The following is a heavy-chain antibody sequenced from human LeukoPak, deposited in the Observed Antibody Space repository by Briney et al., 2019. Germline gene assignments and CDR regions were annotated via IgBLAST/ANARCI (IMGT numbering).Heavy chain of an antibody. Sequence: GASVKVSCKASGGTFSSYAISWVRQAPGQGLEWMGGIIPIFGTANYAQKFQGRVTITADESTSTAYMELSSLRSEDTAVYYCARTSLIAVAGTTGGGWFDPWGQGTLVTVSS. J-gene: IGHJ5*02. CDR2: IIPIFGTA. CDR1: GGTFSSYA. V-gene: IGHV1-69*13. CDR3: ARTSLIAVAGTTGGGWFDP. D-gene: IGHD6-19*01.